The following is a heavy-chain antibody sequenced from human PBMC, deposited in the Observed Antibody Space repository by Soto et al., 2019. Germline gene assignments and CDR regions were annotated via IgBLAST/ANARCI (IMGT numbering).Heavy chain of an antibody. V-gene: IGHV4-59*01. J-gene: IGHJ4*02. CDR2: VYYSGYT. Sequence: SETLSLTCTVSGGSIRSFHWSWIRQPPGRGLEWIGYVYYSGYTNYNPSLKSRVAMSIDPSQSQCSLRLNSVTAADTAVYYCARLTYYDSTGRFEYWGQGIQVTVSS. CDR1: GGSIRSFH. CDR3: ARLTYYDSTGRFEY. D-gene: IGHD3-22*01.